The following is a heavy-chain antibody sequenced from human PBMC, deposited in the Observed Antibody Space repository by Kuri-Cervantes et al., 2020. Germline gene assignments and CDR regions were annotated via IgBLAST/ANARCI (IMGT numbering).Heavy chain of an antibody. CDR2: IKQDGSEK. D-gene: IGHD2-21*02. J-gene: IGHJ1*01. Sequence: GGSLRLSCAASGFTFSSYWMSWVRQAPGKGLEWVANIKQDGSEKYYADSVKGRFTISRDNSKNTLYLQMNSLRAEDTAVYYCAKDQSVVVTNEYFQHWGQGTLVTVSS. CDR3: AKDQSVVVTNEYFQH. CDR1: GFTFSSYW. V-gene: IGHV3-7*01.